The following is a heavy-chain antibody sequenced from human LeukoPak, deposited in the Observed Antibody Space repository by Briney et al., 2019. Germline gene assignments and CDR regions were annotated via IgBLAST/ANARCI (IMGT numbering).Heavy chain of an antibody. CDR3: ARGGRLWGRSSGWPYYFDY. CDR2: IKQDGSEK. J-gene: IGHJ4*02. D-gene: IGHD6-19*01. V-gene: IGHV3-7*01. Sequence: GGSLRLSCAASGFTFSSYWMSWVRQAPGKGLEWVANIKQDGSEKYYVDSVKGRFTISRDNAKNSLYLQMNSLRAEDTAVYYCARGGRLWGRSSGWPYYFDYWGQGTLVTVSS. CDR1: GFTFSSYW.